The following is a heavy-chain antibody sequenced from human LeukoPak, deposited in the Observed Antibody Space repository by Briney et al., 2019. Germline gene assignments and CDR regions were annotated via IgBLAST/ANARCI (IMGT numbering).Heavy chain of an antibody. Sequence: GGSLRLSCAASGFTFDDYTMHWVRQAPGKGLEWVSLISWDGGSTYYADSVKGRFTISRDNSKNSLYLQMNSLRTEDTALYYCATADRARSRGSQLAYWGQGTLVTVSS. CDR3: ATADRARSRGSQLAY. CDR1: GFTFDDYT. J-gene: IGHJ4*02. D-gene: IGHD6-6*01. V-gene: IGHV3-43*01. CDR2: ISWDGGST.